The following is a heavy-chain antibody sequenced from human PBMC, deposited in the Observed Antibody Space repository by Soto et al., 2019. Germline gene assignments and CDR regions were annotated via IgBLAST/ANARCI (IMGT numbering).Heavy chain of an antibody. CDR3: ARGQGAAAGHSNFDY. D-gene: IGHD6-13*01. J-gene: IGHJ4*02. V-gene: IGHV4-30-2*01. CDR1: GGSISGTTYS. CDR2: IYDSGNT. Sequence: QLRLQESGSGLMKPSQTLSLTCAVSGGSISGTTYSWSWIRQPPGKGLEWIGYIYDSGNTYYNPSLKSQFSISVDRSKNQFSLKLSSVTAADTAVYYCARGQGAAAGHSNFDYWGQGALVTVSS.